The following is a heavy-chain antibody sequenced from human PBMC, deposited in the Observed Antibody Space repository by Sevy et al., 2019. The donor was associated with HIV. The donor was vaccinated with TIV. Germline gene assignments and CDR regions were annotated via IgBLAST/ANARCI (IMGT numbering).Heavy chain of an antibody. CDR1: GYTFIDCY. CDR2: INPNSGGT. V-gene: IGHV1-2*02. CDR3: ARDVTGSTNYFDY. D-gene: IGHD1-7*01. J-gene: IGHJ4*02. Sequence: ASVKVSCKTSGYTFIDCYIHWVRQAPGQGLEWMGWINPNSGGTNYAQKFQDRVTMTRDTSISTAYMELSRLRSDDTAVYYCARDVTGSTNYFDYWGQGSLVTVSS.